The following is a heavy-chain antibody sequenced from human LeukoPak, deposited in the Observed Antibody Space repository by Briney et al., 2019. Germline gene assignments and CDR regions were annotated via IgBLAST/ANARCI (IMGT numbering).Heavy chain of an antibody. J-gene: IGHJ4*02. V-gene: IGHV3-21*01. CDR2: NCRKNISI. Sequence: GGSLRLSCAASGFPFSTYSMNWVRQAPGKGLDWVSSNCRKNISIQYADSVKGPCTISRDNAKNSLYLQMNSLRAEDTAVCYCARAKFIAARPDVGFYYWGQGTLVTVSS. CDR3: ARAKFIAARPDVGFYY. D-gene: IGHD6-6*01. CDR1: GFPFSTYS.